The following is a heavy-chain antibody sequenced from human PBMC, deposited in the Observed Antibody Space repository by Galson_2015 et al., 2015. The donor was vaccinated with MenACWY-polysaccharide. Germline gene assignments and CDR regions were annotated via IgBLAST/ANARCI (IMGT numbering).Heavy chain of an antibody. CDR2: IIPIAGMV. CDR1: GGTFSDYG. D-gene: IGHD2-15*01. V-gene: IGHV1-69*04. J-gene: IGHJ4*02. Sequence: SVKVSCKASGGTFSDYGFGWVRQAPGQGLEWMGRIIPIAGMVNYAQKFRDRVTITADRSTSTAHLDLSSLTSEGTAVYYCARVDCSGTICYFAYWGQGTLVTVSS. CDR3: ARVDCSGTICYFAY.